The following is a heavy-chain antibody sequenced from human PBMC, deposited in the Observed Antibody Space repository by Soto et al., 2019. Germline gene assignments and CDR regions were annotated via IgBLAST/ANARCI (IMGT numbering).Heavy chain of an antibody. Sequence: VASVKVSCKGSGYTFTGYYIHWVRQTPGQGPEWMGEISPQTGGTKYAQKYQGRVTMTRGTSITTVYMELSNLSPDDTAVYYCGRGRSGELVIFYWGQGTLVTVSS. CDR2: ISPQTGGT. V-gene: IGHV1-2*02. D-gene: IGHD1-26*01. CDR1: GYTFTGYY. CDR3: GRGRSGELVIFY. J-gene: IGHJ4*02.